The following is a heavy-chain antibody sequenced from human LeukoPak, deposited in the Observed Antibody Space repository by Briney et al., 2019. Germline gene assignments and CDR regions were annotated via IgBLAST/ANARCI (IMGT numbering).Heavy chain of an antibody. Sequence: SETLSLTCSVSGGSISTYYWSWIRQPPGKGLEWIGYINYSGTTNYNPSLKSRVTISVDTSKNHFSRRLNSVTAADTAVYFCARFGSDSFGYKYYFDSWGQGILVTVSS. CDR3: ARFGSDSFGYKYYFDS. J-gene: IGHJ4*02. V-gene: IGHV4-59*08. CDR1: GGSISTYY. D-gene: IGHD3-22*01. CDR2: INYSGTT.